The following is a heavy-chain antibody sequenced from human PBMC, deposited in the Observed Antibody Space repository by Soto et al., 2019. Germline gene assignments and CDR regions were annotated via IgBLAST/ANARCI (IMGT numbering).Heavy chain of an antibody. V-gene: IGHV1-46*01. D-gene: IGHD2-2*01. CDR2: INPSGGIT. CDR1: GYTLTSYY. CDR3: ARGISTTRYYYYYGMDV. J-gene: IGHJ6*02. Sequence: GASVKVSCKASGYTLTSYYLHWGRQAPGQGPEWMGIINPSGGITNDAQKFQDRVTMTSDTSTSTVYMELSSLRSEDTAVYYCARGISTTRYYYYYGMDVWGQGTTVTVSS.